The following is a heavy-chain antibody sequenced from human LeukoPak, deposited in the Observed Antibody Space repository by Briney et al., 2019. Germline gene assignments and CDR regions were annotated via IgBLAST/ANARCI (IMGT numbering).Heavy chain of an antibody. Sequence: PSETLSLTCTVSGGSISSYYWSWIRQPPGKGLEWIGYIYYSGSTNYNPSLKSRVTISVDTSKNQFSLKLSSVIAADTAVYYCARDILGPSGYWGQGTLVIVSS. CDR1: GGSISSYY. J-gene: IGHJ4*02. V-gene: IGHV4-59*12. CDR3: ARDILGPSGY. CDR2: IYYSGST. D-gene: IGHD3/OR15-3a*01.